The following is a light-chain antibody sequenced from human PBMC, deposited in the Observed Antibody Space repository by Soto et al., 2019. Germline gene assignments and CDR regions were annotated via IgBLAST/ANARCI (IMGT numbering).Light chain of an antibody. V-gene: IGLV2-8*01. CDR1: SSDVGGYNY. CDR2: EVS. CDR3: SSYAGSNNWV. Sequence: QSVLTQPPSASGSPGQSVTISCTGTSSDVGGYNYVSWYQQHPGKAPKLMIYEVSKRPSGVPDRFSGSKSGNTASLTVSGRQAEDEADYYCSSYAGSNNWVFGGGTKLIVL. J-gene: IGLJ3*02.